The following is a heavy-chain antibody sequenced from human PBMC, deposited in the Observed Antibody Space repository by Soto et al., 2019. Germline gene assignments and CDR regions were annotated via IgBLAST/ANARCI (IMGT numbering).Heavy chain of an antibody. J-gene: IGHJ4*02. V-gene: IGHV3-7*03. Sequence: GGSLRLSCAASGLTFSVYWMTWVRQAPGKGLEWVANIKGDGTEKHYVDSVRGRFTISRDNAKNSLYLYMNSLRAEDTAVYYCATDLIVGVSSLYFWGQGALVTVSS. CDR3: ATDLIVGVSSLYF. CDR1: GLTFSVYW. CDR2: IKGDGTEK. D-gene: IGHD1-26*01.